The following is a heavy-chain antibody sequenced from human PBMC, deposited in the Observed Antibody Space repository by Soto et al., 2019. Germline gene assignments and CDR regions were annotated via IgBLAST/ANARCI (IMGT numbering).Heavy chain of an antibody. J-gene: IGHJ6*02. CDR2: IYYSGST. V-gene: IGHV4-59*01. CDR3: ARRTSRYSYGENYYGMDV. CDR1: GGSISSYY. D-gene: IGHD5-18*01. Sequence: SETLSLTCTVSGGSISSYYWSCIRQPPGKGLEWIGYIYYSGSTKYNPSLKSRVTISVATSKNQFSLKLSSVTAADTAVYYCARRTSRYSYGENYYGMDVWGQGTKVPVSS.